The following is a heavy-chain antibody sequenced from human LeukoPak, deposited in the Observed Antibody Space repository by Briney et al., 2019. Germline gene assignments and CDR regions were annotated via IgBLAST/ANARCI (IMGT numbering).Heavy chain of an antibody. J-gene: IGHJ5*02. D-gene: IGHD6-13*01. Sequence: PSETLSLTCTVSGGSISSYYWSWIRQPPGKGLEWIGYIYYSGSTNYNPSLKSRVTISVDTSKNQFSLKLSSVTAADTAVYYCAREFRSWSLNWFDPWGQGTLVTVSS. V-gene: IGHV4-59*01. CDR1: GGSISSYY. CDR2: IYYSGST. CDR3: AREFRSWSLNWFDP.